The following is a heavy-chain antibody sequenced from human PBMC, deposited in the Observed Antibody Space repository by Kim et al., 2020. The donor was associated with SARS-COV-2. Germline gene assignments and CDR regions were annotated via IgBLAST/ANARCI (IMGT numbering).Heavy chain of an antibody. V-gene: IGHV4-4*02. D-gene: IGHD3-3*01. CDR2: IYHSGST. CDR3: ARRVRITIFGVVTYFDY. J-gene: IGHJ4*02. CDR1: GGSISSSNW. Sequence: SETLSLTCAVSGGSISSSNWWSWVRQPPGKGLEWIGEIYHSGSTNYNPSLKSRVTISVDKSKNQFSLKLSSVTAADTAVYYCARRVRITIFGVVTYFDYWGQGTRVTVSS.